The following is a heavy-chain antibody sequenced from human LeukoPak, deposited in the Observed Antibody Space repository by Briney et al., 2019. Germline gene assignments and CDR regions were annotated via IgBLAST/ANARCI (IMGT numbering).Heavy chain of an antibody. V-gene: IGHV4-39*07. J-gene: IGHJ3*02. Sequence: SETLSLTCTVSGGSIGTSNYYWGWIRQPPGKGLEWIGNIFYSGSTYYSPSLRSRVTISLDTSRNQFSLKLNSVTAADTAVYYCAKSNGYGLVDIWVQGTMVTVSS. D-gene: IGHD3-10*01. CDR3: AKSNGYGLVDI. CDR1: GGSIGTSNYY. CDR2: IFYSGST.